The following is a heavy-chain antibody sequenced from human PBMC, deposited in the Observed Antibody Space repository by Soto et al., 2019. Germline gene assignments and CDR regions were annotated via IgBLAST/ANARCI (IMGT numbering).Heavy chain of an antibody. CDR1: GGSISSGGYF. D-gene: IGHD6-13*01. V-gene: IGHV4-31*03. CDR2: IYYSGRT. J-gene: IGHJ4*02. CDR3: ARFAREENPKVGSWYYLDY. Sequence: SETLSLTCTVSGGSISSGGYFWSWVRQHPGKGLEWIGNIYYSGRTYYNPSLKSRVTISVDTSKNQFSLKLSSVTAAGTAVYYCARFAREENPKVGSWYYLDYWGQGTRVTVSS.